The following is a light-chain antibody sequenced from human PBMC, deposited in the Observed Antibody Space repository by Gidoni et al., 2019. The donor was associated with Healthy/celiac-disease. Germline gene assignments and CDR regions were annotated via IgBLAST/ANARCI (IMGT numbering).Light chain of an antibody. CDR1: QGISSY. J-gene: IGKJ4*01. V-gene: IGKV1-8*01. CDR3: QQYYSYPGT. Sequence: AIRITQSPSSLSASTGDRVTITCRASQGISSYLAWYQQKPGKAPKLLIYAASTLQSGVPSRFSGSGSGTDFTLTISCLQSEDFATYSCQQYYSYPGTFGGGTKVEIK. CDR2: AAS.